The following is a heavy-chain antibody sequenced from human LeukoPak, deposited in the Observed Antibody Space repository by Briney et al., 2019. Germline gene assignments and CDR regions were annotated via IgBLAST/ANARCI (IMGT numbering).Heavy chain of an antibody. CDR3: TRQSGTVTPIDY. Sequence: SETLSLTCAVSSGSLSGYSWGWIRQPAGKGLEWVGEISHSGITNYNASLKSRVTISLKKSEIQFSLMLSSVTAADTAVYYCTRQSGTVTPIDYWSQGTLVTVSS. J-gene: IGHJ4*02. CDR1: SGSLSGYS. CDR2: ISHSGIT. V-gene: IGHV4-34*01. D-gene: IGHD4-17*01.